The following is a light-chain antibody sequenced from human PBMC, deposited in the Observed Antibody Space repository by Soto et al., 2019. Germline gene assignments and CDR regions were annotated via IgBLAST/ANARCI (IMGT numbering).Light chain of an antibody. Sequence: QTVVTQPPSVSGAPGQRVTISCTGSSSNIGAGYDVHWYQQLPGTAPKLLIYYSNQRPSGVPDRFSGSRSGTSASLAIVGLRSEDEAIYYCAAWDASLSACVFGNGTKVTVL. J-gene: IGLJ1*01. CDR2: YSN. V-gene: IGLV1-40*01. CDR1: SSNIGAGYD. CDR3: AAWDASLSACV.